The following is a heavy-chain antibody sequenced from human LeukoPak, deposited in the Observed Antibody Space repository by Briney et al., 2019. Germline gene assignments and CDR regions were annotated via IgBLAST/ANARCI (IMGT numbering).Heavy chain of an antibody. V-gene: IGHV4-4*07. D-gene: IGHD6-13*01. CDR1: GGSISSYY. Sequence: PSETLSLTCTVSGGSISSYYWSWIRQPAGKGLEWIGRIYTSGSSNYNPSLKGRVTMSVDTSKNQFSLRLSSVTAADTAVYYCARDGAAAHEFDPWGQGTLVTVSS. J-gene: IGHJ5*02. CDR2: IYTSGSS. CDR3: ARDGAAAHEFDP.